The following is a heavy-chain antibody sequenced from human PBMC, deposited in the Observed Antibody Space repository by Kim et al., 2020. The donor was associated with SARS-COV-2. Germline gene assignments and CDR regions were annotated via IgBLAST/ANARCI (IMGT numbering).Heavy chain of an antibody. D-gene: IGHD3-22*01. Sequence: GGSLRLSCAASGFTFSSYAMSWVRQAPGKGLEWVSAISGSGGSTYYADSVKGRFTISRDNSKNTLYLQMNSLRAEDTAVYYCAPPPSHYYDRGRGFFDDIWGQGTMVTVSS. V-gene: IGHV3-23*01. CDR3: APPPSHYYDRGRGFFDDI. CDR1: GFTFSSYA. J-gene: IGHJ3*02. CDR2: ISGSGGST.